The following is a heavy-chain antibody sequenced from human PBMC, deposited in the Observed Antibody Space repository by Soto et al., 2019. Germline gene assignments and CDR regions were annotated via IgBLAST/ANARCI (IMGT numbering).Heavy chain of an antibody. J-gene: IGHJ6*02. Sequence: EVQLLESGGGLVQPGGSLRLSCSASGFNFGSYGMRWVRQAPGKGLEWVSGLTASGLNTYYTDSVKGRFTISRDNSRNTVYLQMSGLRVEATAVFHCAKGLGNAKEVWGQGTTVTVSS. CDR1: GFNFGSYG. CDR2: LTASGLNT. V-gene: IGHV3-23*01. D-gene: IGHD7-27*01. CDR3: AKGLGNAKEV.